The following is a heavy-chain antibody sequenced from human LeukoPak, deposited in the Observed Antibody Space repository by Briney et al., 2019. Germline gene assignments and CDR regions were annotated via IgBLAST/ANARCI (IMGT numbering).Heavy chain of an antibody. CDR3: ARGGGYYDRSAKYFIRPPEY. J-gene: IGHJ4*02. CDR1: GYTFTSYD. CDR2: MNPNSGNT. D-gene: IGHD3-22*01. Sequence: GASVKVSCKASGYTFTSYDINWVRQATGQGLKWMRWMNPNSGNTGYAQKFQGRVTMTRNTSISTAYMELSSLRSEDTAVYYCARGGGYYDRSAKYFIRPPEYWGQGTLVTVSS. V-gene: IGHV1-8*01.